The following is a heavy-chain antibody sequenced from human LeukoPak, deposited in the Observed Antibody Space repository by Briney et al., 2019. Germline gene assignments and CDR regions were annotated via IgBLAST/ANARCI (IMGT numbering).Heavy chain of an antibody. CDR3: VRGQWNSIYYFDS. CDR2: TYYRSKFYN. Sequence: SQTLSLTCAISGDSVSRNNAGWNWIRQSPSRGLEWLGRTYYRSKFYNDYAVSVQSRITIDPDTSRNQFSLQLNSVTPEDTAIYYCVRGQWNSIYYFDSWGQGTLVTVCS. V-gene: IGHV6-1*01. J-gene: IGHJ4*02. CDR1: GDSVSRNNAG. D-gene: IGHD6-19*01.